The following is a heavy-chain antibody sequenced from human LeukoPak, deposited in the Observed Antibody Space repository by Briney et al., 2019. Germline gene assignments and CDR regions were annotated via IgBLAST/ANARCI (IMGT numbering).Heavy chain of an antibody. CDR2: IIPILGIA. J-gene: IGHJ6*02. D-gene: IGHD6-13*01. Sequence: SVKVSCKASGGTFSSYAISWVRQAPGQGLEWMGRIIPILGIANYAQKLQGRVTITADKSTSTAYMELSSLRSEDTAVYYCARDRSSWYNYYYYGMDVWGQGTTVTVSS. CDR3: ARDRSSWYNYYYYGMDV. CDR1: GGTFSSYA. V-gene: IGHV1-69*04.